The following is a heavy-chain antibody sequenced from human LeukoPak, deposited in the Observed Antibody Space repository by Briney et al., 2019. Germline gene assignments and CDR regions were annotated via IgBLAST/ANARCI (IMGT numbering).Heavy chain of an antibody. D-gene: IGHD4/OR15-4a*01. CDR2: INHSGST. V-gene: IGHV4-34*01. CDR3: ARDQDGALELDP. Sequence: SETLSLTCAVYGGSFSGYYWSWIRQPPGEGLEWIGEINHSGSTNYNPSLKSRVTISVDTSKNQFSLKLSSVTAADTAVYYCARDQDGALELDPWGQGTLVTVSS. J-gene: IGHJ5*02. CDR1: GGSFSGYY.